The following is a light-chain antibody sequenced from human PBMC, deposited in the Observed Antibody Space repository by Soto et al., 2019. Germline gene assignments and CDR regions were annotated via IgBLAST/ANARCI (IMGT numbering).Light chain of an antibody. CDR3: QTWASGIRV. Sequence: QSVLTQSPSASASLGASVKLTCTLSSGHSSYAIAWHQQQPEKGPRYLMNLNNDGSHTKGDGIPDRFSGSSSGAERYLTISSLQSEDEADYYCQTWASGIRVFGGGTKLTVL. V-gene: IGLV4-69*01. J-gene: IGLJ3*02. CDR1: SGHSSYA. CDR2: LNNDGSH.